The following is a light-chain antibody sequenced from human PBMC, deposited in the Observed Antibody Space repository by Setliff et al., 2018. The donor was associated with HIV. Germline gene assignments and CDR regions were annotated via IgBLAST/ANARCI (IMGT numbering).Light chain of an antibody. CDR2: DVS. CDR1: SSDVGAYKY. Sequence: QSVLTQPASVSGSPGQSITISCTGTSSDVGAYKYVSWYQQHPGKAPKLMIYDVSNRPSGVSNRFSGSKSGNTASLTISGLQAGDEADYYCSSYTRSSTLFGGGTKGTVL. CDR3: SSYTRSSTL. J-gene: IGLJ2*01. V-gene: IGLV2-14*03.